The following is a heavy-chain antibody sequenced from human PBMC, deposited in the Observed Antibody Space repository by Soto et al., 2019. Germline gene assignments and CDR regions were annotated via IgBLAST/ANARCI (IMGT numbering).Heavy chain of an antibody. D-gene: IGHD3-22*01. J-gene: IGHJ4*02. CDR1: GIIFNTYG. CDR3: ARVFYDISGYPQFDY. Sequence: GGSLRLSFAAFGIIFNTYGMNWGRQAPGEGLEWVSYIGGSGDTIYYADSEKGRFTISRNNAKNSLYLQMYSLRDDDTAVYYCARVFYDISGYPQFDYWGQGTLVTVSS. CDR2: IGGSGDTI. V-gene: IGHV3-48*02.